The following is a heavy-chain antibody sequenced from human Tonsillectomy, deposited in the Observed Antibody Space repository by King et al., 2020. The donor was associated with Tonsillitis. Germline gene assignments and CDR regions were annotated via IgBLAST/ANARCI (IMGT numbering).Heavy chain of an antibody. J-gene: IGHJ4*02. D-gene: IGHD4-17*01. Sequence: VQLVESGGGVVQPGRSLRLSCAASGFTFSSYGMHWVRQAPGKGLEWVAVISYDGSNKYYADSVKGRFTISRDDSKNTLYLQMNRLRAEDTAVYYCAKDRWVTTVTMTHWGQGALVTVSS. CDR1: GFTFSSYG. CDR2: ISYDGSNK. V-gene: IGHV3-30*18. CDR3: AKDRWVTTVTMTH.